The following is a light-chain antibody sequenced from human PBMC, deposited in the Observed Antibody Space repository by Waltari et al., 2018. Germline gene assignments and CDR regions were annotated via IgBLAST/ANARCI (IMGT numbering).Light chain of an antibody. Sequence: EIVLTHSPATLSLSLGERPPLSCRASQSVSRALTWYQQKPGQAPRLLIYGASTRATGIPDRFSGSGSGTDFSLTISRLEPDDFAVYYCQHYLRLPVTFGQGTTVEI. CDR2: GAS. V-gene: IGKV3-20*01. CDR3: QHYLRLPVT. J-gene: IGKJ1*01. CDR1: QSVSRA.